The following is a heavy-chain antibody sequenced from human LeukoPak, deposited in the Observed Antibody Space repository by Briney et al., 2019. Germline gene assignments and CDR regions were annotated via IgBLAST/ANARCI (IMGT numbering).Heavy chain of an antibody. V-gene: IGHV3-49*04. J-gene: IGHJ4*02. D-gene: IGHD1-26*01. Sequence: GGSLRLSCTASGFTFGDYAMSWVRQAPGKGLEWVGFIRSKAYGGTTEYAASVKGRFTISRDDSKSIAYLQMNSLKTEDTAVYYCTSSGSYPMNYWGQGTLVSVSS. CDR3: TSSGSYPMNY. CDR1: GFTFGDYA. CDR2: IRSKAYGGTT.